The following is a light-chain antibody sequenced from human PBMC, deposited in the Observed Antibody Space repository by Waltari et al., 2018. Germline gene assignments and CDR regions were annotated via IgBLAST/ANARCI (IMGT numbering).Light chain of an antibody. Sequence: DIVMTQSPDSLAVSLGERATINCKSSQGVLYTSNNKKNLAWYQQKPGQPPKLLIYWASTRQSGVPDRFSGSGSETDFTLTISSLQAEDVAVYYCQQYYSTPRTFGQGTKVEIK. CDR2: WAS. J-gene: IGKJ1*01. CDR1: QGVLYTSNNKKN. V-gene: IGKV4-1*01. CDR3: QQYYSTPRT.